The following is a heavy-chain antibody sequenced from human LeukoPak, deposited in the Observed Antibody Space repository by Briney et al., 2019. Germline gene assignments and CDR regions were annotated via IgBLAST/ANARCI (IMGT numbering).Heavy chain of an antibody. CDR1: GFSFSNYG. J-gene: IGHJ5*01. CDR3: ARRGTTGPHNWFDS. CDR2: IGGSDDRI. V-gene: IGHV3-23*01. D-gene: IGHD3-16*01. Sequence: GGSLRLACVASGFSFSNYGMTWVRQAPGRGLEWVSGIGGSDDRIEYAASVRGRFAISRDNSKNTLYLQMNSLRAEDSAVYICARRGTTGPHNWFDSWGQGNLVTVSS.